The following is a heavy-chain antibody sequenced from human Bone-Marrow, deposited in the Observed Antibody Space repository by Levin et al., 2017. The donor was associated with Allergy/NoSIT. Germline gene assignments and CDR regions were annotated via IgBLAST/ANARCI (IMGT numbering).Heavy chain of an antibody. CDR1: GGSISSGGYY. CDR3: ARALPAAAWYFDL. Sequence: SETLSLTCTVSGGSISSGGYYWSWIRQHPEKGLEWIGYIYYSGSTYYNPSLKSRVTMSVDTSKKQFSLKLSSLTVADTAVYYCARALPAAAWYFDLWGRGTLVTVSS. CDR2: IYYSGST. V-gene: IGHV4-31*03. J-gene: IGHJ2*01. D-gene: IGHD2-2*01.